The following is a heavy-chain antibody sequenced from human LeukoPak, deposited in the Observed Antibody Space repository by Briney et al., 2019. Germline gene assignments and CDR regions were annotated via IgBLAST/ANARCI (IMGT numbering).Heavy chain of an antibody. CDR3: ARVAGYSTGWYPLDF. J-gene: IGHJ4*02. V-gene: IGHV4-61*02. D-gene: IGHD6-19*01. CDR2: IYPSGNT. CDR1: GGSMSSDSHY. Sequence: SQTLSLTCTVSGGSMSSDSHYWSWIRQPAGKGLEWIGRIYPSGNTNYNPSLESRATISIDMSKNQFSLKLSSVTAADTAVYYCARVAGYSTGWYPLDFWDQGTLVTVSS.